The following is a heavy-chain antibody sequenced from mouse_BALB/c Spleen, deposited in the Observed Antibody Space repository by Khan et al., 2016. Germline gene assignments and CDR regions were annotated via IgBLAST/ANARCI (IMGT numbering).Heavy chain of an antibody. Sequence: EVQLQESGPGLVKPSQSLSLTCSVTGYSITSGYYWNWIRQFPGNKLAWMGYISYDGSNNYNPSLKNRISITRDTSKNQFFLKLNSVTTEDTATYYCAREGDDAMDYWGQGTSVTVSS. J-gene: IGHJ4*01. V-gene: IGHV3-6*02. CDR1: GYSITSGYY. CDR2: ISYDGSN. CDR3: AREGDDAMDY. D-gene: IGHD3-3*01.